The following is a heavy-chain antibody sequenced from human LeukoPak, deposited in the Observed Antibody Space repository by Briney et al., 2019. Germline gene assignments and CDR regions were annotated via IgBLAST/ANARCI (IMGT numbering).Heavy chain of an antibody. Sequence: GGSLRLSCAASGFTFSSYAMSWVHQAPGKGLEWVSAISGSGGSTYYADSVKGRFTISRDNSKNTLYLQMNSLRAEDTAVYYCAKLLYYYYDSSGYLDYWGQGTLVTVSS. CDR1: GFTFSSYA. V-gene: IGHV3-23*01. CDR3: AKLLYYYYDSSGYLDY. D-gene: IGHD3-22*01. J-gene: IGHJ4*02. CDR2: ISGSGGST.